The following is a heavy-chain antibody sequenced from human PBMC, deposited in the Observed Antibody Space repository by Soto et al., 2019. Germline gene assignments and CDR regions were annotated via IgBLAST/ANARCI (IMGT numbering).Heavy chain of an antibody. CDR3: AREDSTRTDDNYYYYGMDV. Sequence: PGGSLRLSCAASGFPFRIFPMHWVRQAPGKGLEWVVVLSSDGSDTNHADSVKGRFTVSRDNSKNTLYLQMNSLRIEDTAVYYCAREDSTRTDDNYYYYGMDVWGQGTTVTVSS. D-gene: IGHD2-2*01. V-gene: IGHV3-30-3*01. CDR1: GFPFRIFP. J-gene: IGHJ6*02. CDR2: LSSDGSDT.